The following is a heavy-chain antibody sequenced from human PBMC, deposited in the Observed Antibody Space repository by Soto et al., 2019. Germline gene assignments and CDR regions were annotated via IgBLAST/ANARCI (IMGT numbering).Heavy chain of an antibody. D-gene: IGHD6-19*01. J-gene: IGHJ6*02. CDR2: IDWDDDK. CDR3: ARAPGIAVAAELVDYYYYGLAV. Sequence: ASGPTLVNPTQTLTLTCTFSGFSLSTSGMCVSWIRQPPGKALEWLALIDWDDDKYYSTSLKTRLTISKDTSKNQVVLTMTNMDPVDTATYYCARAPGIAVAAELVDYYYYGLAVWGQGTTVTVSS. CDR1: GFSLSTSGMC. V-gene: IGHV2-70*01.